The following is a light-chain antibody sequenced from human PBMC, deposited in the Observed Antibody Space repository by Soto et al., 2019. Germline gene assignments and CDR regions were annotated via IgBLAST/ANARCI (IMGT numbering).Light chain of an antibody. V-gene: IGLV4-60*02. Sequence: QSVLTQSSSASASLGSSVKFTCTLSSEHSSYIIAWHQQQPGKAPRYLMKLEGSGSYNKGSGVPDRFSGSSSGADRYLTISNLQFEDEADYYCETWDSNSWVFGGGTKLTVL. CDR3: ETWDSNSWV. CDR1: SEHSSYI. CDR2: LEGSGSY. J-gene: IGLJ3*02.